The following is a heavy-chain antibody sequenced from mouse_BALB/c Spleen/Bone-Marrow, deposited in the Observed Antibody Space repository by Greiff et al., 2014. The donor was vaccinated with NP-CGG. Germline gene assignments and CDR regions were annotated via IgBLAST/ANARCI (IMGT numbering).Heavy chain of an antibody. V-gene: IGHV4-1*02. CDR2: INPESNTI. Sequence: EVNVVESGGGLVQSGGSLKLSCAASGFDFSRYWMSWVRQAPGKGLQWIGEINPESNTINYTPSLKDKFIISRDNAKNTLYLQMSKVRSEDTALYCCARLGYYGWFAYWGQGTLVTVSA. CDR3: ARLGYYGWFAY. J-gene: IGHJ3*01. CDR1: GFDFSRYW. D-gene: IGHD2-3*01.